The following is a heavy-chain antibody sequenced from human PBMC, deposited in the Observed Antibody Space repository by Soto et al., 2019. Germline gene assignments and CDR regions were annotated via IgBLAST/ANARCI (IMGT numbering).Heavy chain of an antibody. CDR3: ARSLVGAQSPTDS. Sequence: QVQLQESGPGLVKPSQTLSLTCTVSGVSISRGGSYWGWVRQHPGKGLEWVGYIYYTGETFFNPSLESRLTXSXDXXKNQFSLNLSSVTAADTAVYYCARSLVGAQSPTDSWGQGTLVTVSS. CDR2: IYYTGET. V-gene: IGHV4-31*03. D-gene: IGHD1-26*01. CDR1: GVSISRGGSY. J-gene: IGHJ4*02.